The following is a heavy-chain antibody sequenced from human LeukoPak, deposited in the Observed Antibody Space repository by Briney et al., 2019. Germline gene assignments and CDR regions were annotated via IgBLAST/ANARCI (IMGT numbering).Heavy chain of an antibody. Sequence: QTGGSLRLSCAGSGFTFNNYAMSWVRQAPGKGLEWVSAVSGSGTATFYADSVKGRFTISRDDSKNTLFLQMNSLRADDTAVYYCATRTVGAIYYWGQGTLVTVSS. CDR3: ATRTVGAIYY. CDR2: VSGSGTAT. V-gene: IGHV3-23*01. J-gene: IGHJ4*02. D-gene: IGHD1-26*01. CDR1: GFTFNNYA.